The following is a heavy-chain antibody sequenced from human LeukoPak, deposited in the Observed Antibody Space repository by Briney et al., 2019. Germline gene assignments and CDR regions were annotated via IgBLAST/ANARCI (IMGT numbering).Heavy chain of an antibody. CDR1: GFTFSCYA. J-gene: IGHJ4*02. CDR3: AKMYSSSWYSAFYF. Sequence: GWSLRLSCAASGFTFSCYAMSWVRQAPGKGLEWVSAIRGSGGSTHYADSVKGRFTISRDNSKNTLYLQRNSRRAEDTAVYYCAKMYSSSWYSAFYFCGQGTLVTVSS. D-gene: IGHD6-13*01. CDR2: IRGSGGST. V-gene: IGHV3-23*01.